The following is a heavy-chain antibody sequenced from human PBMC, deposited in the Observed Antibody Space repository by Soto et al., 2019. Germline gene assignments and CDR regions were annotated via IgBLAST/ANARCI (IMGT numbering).Heavy chain of an antibody. V-gene: IGHV4-39*01. J-gene: IGHJ5*02. CDR1: GGSISSSSYY. D-gene: IGHD6-13*01. Sequence: LSLTCTVSGGSISSSSYYWGWIRQPPGKWLEWIGSIYYSGSTYDNPSLKSRVTISVDTSKNQFSLKLRSVTAADTAVYYSEGGGPYSSSWRNWFDPWGQ. CDR3: EGGGPYSSSWRNWFDP. CDR2: IYYSGST.